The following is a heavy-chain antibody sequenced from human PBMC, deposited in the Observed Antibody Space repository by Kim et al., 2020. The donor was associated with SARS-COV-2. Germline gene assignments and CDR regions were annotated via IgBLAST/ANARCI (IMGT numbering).Heavy chain of an antibody. V-gene: IGHV3-15*01. CDR3: AADTGPFEY. CDR2: IKTKGHGGTT. CDR1: GFILSDFW. J-gene: IGHJ4*02. D-gene: IGHD6-13*01. Sequence: GGSLRLSCAASGFILSDFWVSWVRQAPGKGLEWVGRIKTKGHGGTTDYGAPVQDRFTISRDEAKNKVFLQMNSLKSEDTAIYYCAADTGPFEYWGQGAMVTVSS.